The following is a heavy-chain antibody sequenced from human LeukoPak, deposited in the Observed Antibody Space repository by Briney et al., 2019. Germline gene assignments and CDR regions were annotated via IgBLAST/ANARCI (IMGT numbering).Heavy chain of an antibody. CDR3: ARENEGGYSGYDYSTFDY. V-gene: IGHV1-69*04. J-gene: IGHJ4*02. D-gene: IGHD5-12*01. CDR2: IIPILGIA. Sequence: ASVKVSCKASGGTFSSYAISWVRQAPGQGLEWMGRIIPILGIANYAQKFQGRVTITADKSTSTAYTELSSLRSEDTAVYYCARENEGGYSGYDYSTFDYWGQGALVTVSS. CDR1: GGTFSSYA.